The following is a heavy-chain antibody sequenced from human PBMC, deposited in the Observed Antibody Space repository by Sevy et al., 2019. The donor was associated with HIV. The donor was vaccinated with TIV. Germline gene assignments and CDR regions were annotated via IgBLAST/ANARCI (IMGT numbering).Heavy chain of an antibody. Sequence: GGSLRLSCAASGFTVSDYYMSWIRQAPGKGLEWISYISSSGSTIYYADSVKGRFTISRDNAKNSLYLQMNSLRAEDTAMYYCARGEAEASYDYWGQGILVTVSS. D-gene: IGHD6-13*01. CDR1: GFTVSDYY. CDR2: ISSSGSTI. V-gene: IGHV3-11*01. CDR3: ARGEAEASYDY. J-gene: IGHJ4*02.